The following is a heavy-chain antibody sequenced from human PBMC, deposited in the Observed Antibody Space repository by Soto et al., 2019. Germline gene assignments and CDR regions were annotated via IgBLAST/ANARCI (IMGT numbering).Heavy chain of an antibody. CDR3: ARWGTMGGLDV. J-gene: IGHJ1*01. CDR1: GFTFRSYV. D-gene: IGHD3-16*01. V-gene: IGHV3-30*19. Sequence: QVQLVESGGGVVQPGTSLRVSCVGSGFTFRSYVIHWVRQAPGKGLEWVALTSYDGSDKYYGDSVMGRFTISRDNSRNTVDLQMDSLRLEATALYYCARWGTMGGLDVWGQGTLVSVSS. CDR2: TSYDGSDK.